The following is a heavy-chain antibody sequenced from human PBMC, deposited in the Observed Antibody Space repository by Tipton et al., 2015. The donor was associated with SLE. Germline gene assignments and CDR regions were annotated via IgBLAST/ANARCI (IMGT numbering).Heavy chain of an antibody. J-gene: IGHJ5*02. D-gene: IGHD3-3*01. Sequence: LRLSCTVSGGSISSSSYYWGWIRQPPGKGLEWIGYIYYSGSTYYNPSLKSRVTISVDTSKNQFSLKLSSVTAADTAVYYCASDDFWSGSGFDPWGQGTLVTVSS. V-gene: IGHV4-30-4*08. CDR3: ASDDFWSGSGFDP. CDR2: IYYSGST. CDR1: GGSISSSSYY.